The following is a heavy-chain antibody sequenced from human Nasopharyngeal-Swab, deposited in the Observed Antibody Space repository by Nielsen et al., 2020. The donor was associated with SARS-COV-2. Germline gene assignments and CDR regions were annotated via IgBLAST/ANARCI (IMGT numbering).Heavy chain of an antibody. CDR1: GFTFSSYS. J-gene: IGHJ3*02. CDR3: ARCIAVAVPDAFDI. D-gene: IGHD6-19*01. Sequence: GESLKISCAASGFTFSSYSMNWVRQAPGKGLEWVSSISSSSSYTNYADSVKGRFTISRDNAKNSLYLQMNSLRAEDTAVYYCARCIAVAVPDAFDIWGQGTMVTVSS. CDR2: ISSSSSYT. V-gene: IGHV3-21*01.